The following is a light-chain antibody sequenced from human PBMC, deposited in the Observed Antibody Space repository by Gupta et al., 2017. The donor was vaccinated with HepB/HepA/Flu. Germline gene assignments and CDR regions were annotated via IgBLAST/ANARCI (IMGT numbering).Light chain of an antibody. J-gene: IGLJ2*01. CDR1: ALPKQY. V-gene: IGLV3-25*03. CDR2: KDS. CDR3: QSADSSGTVV. Sequence: SYELTQPTSVSVAPGQTARITCSGHALPKQYAYWYQQKPGQAPVLVLYKDSESPSGIPERFSGSSSGTTVTFTISGVQAADEADYYCQSADSSGTVVFGGGTKLTVL.